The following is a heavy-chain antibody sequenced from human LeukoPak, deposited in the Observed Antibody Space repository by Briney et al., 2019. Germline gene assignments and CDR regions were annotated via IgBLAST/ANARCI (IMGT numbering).Heavy chain of an antibody. CDR1: GYTFTNYA. D-gene: IGHD2-15*01. J-gene: IGHJ6*03. CDR3: ARGLRSCSGGSCYFSPPDYYYMDV. V-gene: IGHV1-8*02. Sequence: ASVKVSCKASGYTFTNYAISWVRQAPGQGLEWMGWMNPNSGNTGYAQEFQGRVTMTRNTSINTAYMELSSLRSEDTAVYYCARGLRSCSGGSCYFSPPDYYYMDVWGKGTTVTISS. CDR2: MNPNSGNT.